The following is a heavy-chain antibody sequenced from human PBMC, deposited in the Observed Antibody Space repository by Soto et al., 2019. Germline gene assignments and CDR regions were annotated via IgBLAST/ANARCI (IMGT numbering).Heavy chain of an antibody. CDR2: ISSSGSTI. Sequence: GGSLRLSCAASRFTFSTYETNWVRQAPGKGLELVSYISSSGSTIYYADSVKGRFTISRDNAKNSLYLQMNSLRAEDTAVYYCAREIKVEGATHLRYYYGMDVWGQGTTVTVSS. CDR1: RFTFSTYE. CDR3: AREIKVEGATHLRYYYGMDV. J-gene: IGHJ6*02. D-gene: IGHD1-26*01. V-gene: IGHV3-48*03.